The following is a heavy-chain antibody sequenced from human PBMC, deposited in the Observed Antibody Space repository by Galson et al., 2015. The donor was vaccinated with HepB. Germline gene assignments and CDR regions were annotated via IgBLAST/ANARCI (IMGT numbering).Heavy chain of an antibody. CDR2: IIPIFGTA. V-gene: IGHV1-69*13. CDR3: ARAGDSSGYYSGYYYYGMDV. CDR1: GGTFSSYA. J-gene: IGHJ6*02. D-gene: IGHD3-22*01. Sequence: SVKVSCKASGGTFSSYAISWVRQAPGQGLEWMGGIIPIFGTANYAQKFQGRVTITADESTSTAYMELSSLRSEDTAVYYCARAGDSSGYYSGYYYYGMDVWGQGTTVTVSS.